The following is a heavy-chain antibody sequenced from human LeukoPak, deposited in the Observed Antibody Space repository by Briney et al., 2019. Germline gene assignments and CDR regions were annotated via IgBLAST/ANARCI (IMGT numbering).Heavy chain of an antibody. CDR1: GFTFSSYR. Sequence: GGSLRLSCAASGFTFSSYRMNWVRQAPGKGLEWVSCISSSSSYIYYADSVKGRFTISRDTAKNLLYLQMNSLSAEDTAVYYCARDLSSGIGNYFDYWGQGTLVTVSS. CDR2: ISSSSSYI. CDR3: ARDLSSGIGNYFDY. J-gene: IGHJ4*02. V-gene: IGHV3-21*01. D-gene: IGHD3-22*01.